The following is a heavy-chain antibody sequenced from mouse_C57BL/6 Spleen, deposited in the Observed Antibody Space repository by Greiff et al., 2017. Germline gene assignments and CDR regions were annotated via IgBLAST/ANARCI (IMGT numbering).Heavy chain of an antibody. J-gene: IGHJ4*01. CDR1: GYTFTSYW. CDR3: ARVITPAHYYAMDY. CDR2: IDPSDSYT. D-gene: IGHD1-2*01. Sequence: QVQLQQPGAELVMPGASVKLSCKASGYTFTSYWMHWVKQRPGQGLEWIGEIDPSDSYTNYNQKFKGKSTLTVDKSSSTAYMQLSSLTSEDSAVYYCARVITPAHYYAMDYWGQGTSVTVSS. V-gene: IGHV1-69*01.